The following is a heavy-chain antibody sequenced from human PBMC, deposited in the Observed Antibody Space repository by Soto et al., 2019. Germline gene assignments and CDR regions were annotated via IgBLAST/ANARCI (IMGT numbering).Heavy chain of an antibody. J-gene: IGHJ5*02. D-gene: IGHD2-2*02. V-gene: IGHV4-59*08. CDR2: IYYSGST. CDR1: GGSISSYY. CDR3: ARHRAVVPAAIPNWFDP. Sequence: PSETLSLTCTVSGGSISSYYWSWIRQPPGKGLEWIGYIYYSGSTNYNPSLKSRVTISVDTSKNQFSLKLSSVTAADTAVYYCARHRAVVPAAIPNWFDPRGQGTLVTVSS.